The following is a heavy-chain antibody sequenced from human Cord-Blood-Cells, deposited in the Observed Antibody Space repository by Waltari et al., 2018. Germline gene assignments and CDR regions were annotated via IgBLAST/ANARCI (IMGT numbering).Heavy chain of an antibody. CDR2: ISYDGSNK. CDR3: ARTGAWELQYYFDY. V-gene: IGHV3-30*04. D-gene: IGHD1-26*01. CDR1: GVTSSSYA. J-gene: IGHJ4*02. Sequence: QVQLVESGGGVVQPGWPLRLSWAASGVTSSSYAMHWFRQAPGKGLEWVAVISYDGSNKYYADSVKGRFTISRDNSKNTLYLQMNSLRAEDTAVYYCARTGAWELQYYFDYWGQGTLVTVSS.